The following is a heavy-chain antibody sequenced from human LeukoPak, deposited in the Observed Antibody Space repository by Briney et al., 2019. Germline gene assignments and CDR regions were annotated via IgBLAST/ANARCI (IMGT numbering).Heavy chain of an antibody. Sequence: GGSLRLSCAASGFTVSSNYMSWVRQAPGKGLEWVSVIYSGGSTYYADSVKGRFTISRDNSKNTLYLQMNSLRAEDMAVYYCARDMYYYDSSGYPPDAFDIWGQGTMVTVSS. V-gene: IGHV3-53*01. CDR3: ARDMYYYDSSGYPPDAFDI. CDR2: IYSGGST. J-gene: IGHJ3*02. D-gene: IGHD3-22*01. CDR1: GFTVSSNY.